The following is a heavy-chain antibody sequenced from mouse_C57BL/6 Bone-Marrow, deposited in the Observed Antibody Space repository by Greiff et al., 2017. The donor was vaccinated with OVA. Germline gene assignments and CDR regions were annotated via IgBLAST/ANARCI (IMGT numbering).Heavy chain of an antibody. D-gene: IGHD1-1*01. CDR1: GYTFTSYW. V-gene: IGHV1-5*01. Sequence: EVKLMESGTVLARPGASVKMSCKTSGYTFTSYWMHWVKQRPGQGLEWIGAIYPGNSDTSYNQKFKGKAKLAAVTSASTAYMELSSLTNDDTAVYFDTSAGYGSTYWYFDVWGTGTTVTVSS. CDR3: TSAGYGSTYWYFDV. CDR2: IYPGNSDT. J-gene: IGHJ1*03.